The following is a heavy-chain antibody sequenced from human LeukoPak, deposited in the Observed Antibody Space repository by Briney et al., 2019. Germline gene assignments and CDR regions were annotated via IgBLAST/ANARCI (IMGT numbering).Heavy chain of an antibody. D-gene: IGHD6-25*01. V-gene: IGHV3-9*01. CDR1: GFIFDDYA. Sequence: PGGSLRLSCAASGFIFDDYAMHWVRQAPGKGLEWVSGISWNSGSIGYADSVKGRFTISRDNAKNSLYLQMNSLRAEDTAVYYCARDTAARAGGMDVWGQGTTVTVSS. CDR2: ISWNSGSI. J-gene: IGHJ6*02. CDR3: ARDTAARAGGMDV.